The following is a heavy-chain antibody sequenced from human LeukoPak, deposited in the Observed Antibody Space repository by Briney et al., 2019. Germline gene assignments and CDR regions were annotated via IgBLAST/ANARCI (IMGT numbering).Heavy chain of an antibody. CDR2: IIPIFGTA. CDR3: ARGPRFLEWVNYYYYMDV. V-gene: IGHV1-69*05. J-gene: IGHJ6*03. D-gene: IGHD3-3*01. CDR1: GGTFSSYA. Sequence: SVKVSCKASGGTFSSYAISWVRQAPGQGLERMGGIIPIFGTANYAQKFQGRVTITTDESTSTAYMELSSLRSEDTAVYYCARGPRFLEWVNYYYYMDVWGKGTTVTVSS.